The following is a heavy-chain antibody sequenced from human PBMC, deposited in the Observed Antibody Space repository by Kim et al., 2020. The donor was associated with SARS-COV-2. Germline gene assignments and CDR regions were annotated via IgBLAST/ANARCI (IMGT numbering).Heavy chain of an antibody. D-gene: IGHD6-13*01. V-gene: IGHV1-2*02. Sequence: ASVKVSCKASGYTFTGYYMHWVRQAPGQGLEWMGWINPNSGGTNYAQKFQGRVTMTRDTSISTAYMELSRLRSDDTAVYYCAREEAAGTVFRYYYYYGMDVWGQGTTVTVSS. CDR1: GYTFTGYY. CDR3: AREEAAGTVFRYYYYYGMDV. J-gene: IGHJ6*02. CDR2: INPNSGGT.